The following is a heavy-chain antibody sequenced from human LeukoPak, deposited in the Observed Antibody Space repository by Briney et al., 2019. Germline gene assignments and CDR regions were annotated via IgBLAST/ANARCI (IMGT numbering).Heavy chain of an antibody. Sequence: ASVKVSCKASGYTFTSYAMNWVRQAPGQGLEWMGWINPSSGGTSYAQKFQGRVAMTRDTSISTAYMELSRVRSDDTAVYYCARDAVVTHMDVWGKGTTVTVSS. CDR2: INPSSGGT. V-gene: IGHV1-2*02. CDR3: ARDAVVTHMDV. D-gene: IGHD2-21*02. CDR1: GYTFTSYA. J-gene: IGHJ6*03.